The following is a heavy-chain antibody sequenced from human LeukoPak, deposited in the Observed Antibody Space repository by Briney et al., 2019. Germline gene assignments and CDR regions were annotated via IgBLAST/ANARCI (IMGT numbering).Heavy chain of an antibody. CDR2: ISHSGSDT. Sequence: GGSLRLSCAASGFTFSDYYMSWLRQAPGKGLEWVSYISHSGSDTYYADSVKGRFTISRDNAKNSLYLQMNSLRAEDTAVYHCARGQGHNSGSYLYYGMDVWGQGTTVTVSS. D-gene: IGHD3-10*01. J-gene: IGHJ6*02. CDR1: GFTFSDYY. CDR3: ARGQGHNSGSYLYYGMDV. V-gene: IGHV3-11*01.